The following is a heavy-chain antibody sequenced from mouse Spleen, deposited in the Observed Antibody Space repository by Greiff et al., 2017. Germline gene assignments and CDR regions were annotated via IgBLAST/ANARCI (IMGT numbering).Heavy chain of an antibody. CDR2: IDPSDSET. J-gene: IGHJ2*01. CDR3: ALYYRYDVGHYFDY. Sequence: QVQLQQPGAELVRPGSSVKLSCKASGYTFTSYWMHWVKQRPIQGLEWIGNIDPSDSETHYNQKFKDKATLTVDKSSSTAYMQLSSLTSEDSAVYYCALYYRYDVGHYFDYWGQGTTLTVSS. V-gene: IGHV1-52*01. CDR1: GYTFTSYW. D-gene: IGHD2-14*01.